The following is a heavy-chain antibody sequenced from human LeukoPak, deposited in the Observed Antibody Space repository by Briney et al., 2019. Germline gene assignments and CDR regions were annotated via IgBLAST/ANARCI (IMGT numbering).Heavy chain of an antibody. CDR1: GFTVSSNY. CDR3: ARDNYYYYMDV. Sequence: GGSLRLSCAASGFTVSSNYMSWVRQAPGKGLEWVSVTYSGGSTYYADSVKGRFTISRDNTKNTVYLQMNSLRAEDTAVYYCARDNYYYYMDVWGKGTTVTISS. J-gene: IGHJ6*03. CDR2: TYSGGST. V-gene: IGHV3-66*01.